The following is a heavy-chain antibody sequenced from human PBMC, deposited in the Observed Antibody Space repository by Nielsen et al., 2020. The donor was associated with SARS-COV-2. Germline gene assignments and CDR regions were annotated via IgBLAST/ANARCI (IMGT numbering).Heavy chain of an antibody. Sequence: SETLSLTCTVSGGSIRSYYGSWIRQPPGKGLEWIGYIYYSGSTNYNPSLKSQVTMSVDTSKNQFSLKLSSVTAADTAVYYCARGDGYIRYWGQGTLVTVSS. CDR2: IYYSGST. CDR3: ARGDGYIRY. J-gene: IGHJ4*02. D-gene: IGHD5-24*01. V-gene: IGHV4-59*01. CDR1: GGSIRSYY.